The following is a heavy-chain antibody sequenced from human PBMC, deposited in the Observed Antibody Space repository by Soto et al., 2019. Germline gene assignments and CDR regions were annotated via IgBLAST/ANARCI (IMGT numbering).Heavy chain of an antibody. D-gene: IGHD4-17*01. CDR2: ITSGSHYI. CDR3: ASEMGAYVD. J-gene: IGHJ6*02. Sequence: EVQLVESGGGLVKPGGSLRLSCAASGFAFSTYSMNWVRQAPGKGLEWVSSITSGSHYIYYADSLKGRFTISRDNAKNSLYLQMNSLRAEDTAVYYCASEMGAYVDWGQGTTVTVSS. CDR1: GFAFSTYS. V-gene: IGHV3-21*01.